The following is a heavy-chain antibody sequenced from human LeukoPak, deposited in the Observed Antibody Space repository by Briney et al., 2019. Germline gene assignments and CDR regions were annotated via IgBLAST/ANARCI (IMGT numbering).Heavy chain of an antibody. D-gene: IGHD6-6*01. V-gene: IGHV3-48*01. J-gene: IGHJ5*02. CDR1: GFTFSSYS. Sequence: PGGSLRLSCAASGFTFSSYSMNWVRQAPGKGLEWVSYISSSSSTIYYADSVKGRFTISRDNAKNSLYLQMNSLRAEDTAVYYCARGLPEAARPGWFDPWGQGTLVTVSS. CDR3: ARGLPEAARPGWFDP. CDR2: ISSSSSTI.